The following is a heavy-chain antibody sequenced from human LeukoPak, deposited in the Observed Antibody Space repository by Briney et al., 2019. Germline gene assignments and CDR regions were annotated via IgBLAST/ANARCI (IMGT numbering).Heavy chain of an antibody. Sequence: SETLSPICIVSGGSFTSYYYSWLRQPPGQGLEWIGYIHTNGPTNYNPSVKSRVTISVDTSKNQFSLSLSSVPAADTAVYYCARHHLSRGSLYWFFDIWGRGTLVTVSS. CDR3: ARHHLSRGSLYWFFDI. J-gene: IGHJ2*01. D-gene: IGHD1-14*01. CDR2: IHTNGPT. CDR1: GGSFTSYY. V-gene: IGHV4-4*09.